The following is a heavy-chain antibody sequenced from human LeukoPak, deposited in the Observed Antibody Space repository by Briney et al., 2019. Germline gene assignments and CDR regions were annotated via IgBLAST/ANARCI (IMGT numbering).Heavy chain of an antibody. CDR3: ARRLLDYYDGSGYTPIDY. J-gene: IGHJ4*02. V-gene: IGHV4-39*01. D-gene: IGHD3-22*01. Sequence: SETLSLTCTVSGGSISSSSYYWGWIRQPPGKGLEWIGSIYYSGSTYYNPSLKSRVTISVDTSKNQFSLKLSSVTAADTAVYYCARRLLDYYDGSGYTPIDYWGQGTLVTVSS. CDR1: GGSISSSSYY. CDR2: IYYSGST.